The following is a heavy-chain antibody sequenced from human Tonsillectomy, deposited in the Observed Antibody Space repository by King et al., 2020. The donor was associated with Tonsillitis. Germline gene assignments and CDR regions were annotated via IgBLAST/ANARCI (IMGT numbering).Heavy chain of an antibody. CDR1: GGSFSDYY. J-gene: IGHJ2*01. CDR2: INHSGST. V-gene: IGHV4-34*01. Sequence: VQLQQWGAGLLKPSETLSLTCAVYGGSFSDYYWSWIRQPPGKGLEWIGDINHSGSTNYNPSLKSRVTISVDTSKNQFSLKLSSVTAADTAVYYCARRSGMVRQVAYWYFGLWGRGTLVTVSS. D-gene: IGHD3-10*01. CDR3: ARRSGMVRQVAYWYFGL.